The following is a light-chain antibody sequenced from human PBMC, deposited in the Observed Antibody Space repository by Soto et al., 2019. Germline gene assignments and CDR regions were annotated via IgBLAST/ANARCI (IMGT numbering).Light chain of an antibody. CDR1: QSISTY. Sequence: DIQKTQSPSPPFAFVRDRGTITCRASQSISTYLNWYQQKLGRAPTLLIYAASSLQSGVPSRFSGGGSGTDFTLTISSLQPEDFAMYFCQQCYSSPRTFGQGTKVDIK. J-gene: IGKJ1*01. V-gene: IGKV1-39*01. CDR3: QQCYSSPRT. CDR2: AAS.